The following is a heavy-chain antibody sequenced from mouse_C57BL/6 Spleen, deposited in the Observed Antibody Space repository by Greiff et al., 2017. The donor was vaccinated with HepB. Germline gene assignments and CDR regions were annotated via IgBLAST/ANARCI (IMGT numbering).Heavy chain of an antibody. CDR1: GFTFSSYA. CDR2: ISDGGSYT. J-gene: IGHJ4*01. CDR3: ARDRGDYDGSAMDY. D-gene: IGHD2-4*01. V-gene: IGHV5-4*01. Sequence: EVQLVESGGGLVKPGGSLKLSCAASGFTFSSYAMSWVRQTPEKRLEWVATISDGGSYTYYPDNVKGRFTISRENAKNNLYLQMSHLKSEDTAMYYCARDRGDYDGSAMDYWGQGTSVTVSS.